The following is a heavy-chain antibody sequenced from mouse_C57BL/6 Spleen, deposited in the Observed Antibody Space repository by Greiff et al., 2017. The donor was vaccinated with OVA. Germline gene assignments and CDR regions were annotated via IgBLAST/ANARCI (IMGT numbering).Heavy chain of an antibody. J-gene: IGHJ4*01. D-gene: IGHD4-1*01. CDR2: NNPGSGGT. CDR1: GYAFNNYL. Sequence: VQLQQSGAELVRPGTQVKVSCKASGYAFNNYLIAWVKHRPGQGLEGILVNNPGSGGTNHNEKFKGKATLPADKSSSTAYMQLSSLTTEDSAVYFCARRLGMDYWGQGTSVTDSS. V-gene: IGHV1-54*01. CDR3: ARRLGMDY.